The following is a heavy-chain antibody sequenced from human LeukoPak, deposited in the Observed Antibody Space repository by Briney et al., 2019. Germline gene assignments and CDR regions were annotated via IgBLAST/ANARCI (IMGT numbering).Heavy chain of an antibody. J-gene: IGHJ5*02. CDR3: ARGAVVLGVSRNWFSP. V-gene: IGHV4-4*07. CDR2: IYSSGST. D-gene: IGHD3-10*01. Sequence: SETLSLTCTVSGGSISNYYWSWIRQPAGKGLEWIGRIYSSGSTNYNPSLRSRVTMSVDTSKNQFSLKLNSVTAADTAVYYCARGAVVLGVSRNWFSPWGQGTLVTVSS. CDR1: GGSISNYY.